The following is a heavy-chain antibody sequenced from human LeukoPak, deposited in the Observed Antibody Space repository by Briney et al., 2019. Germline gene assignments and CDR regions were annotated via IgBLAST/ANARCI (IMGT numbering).Heavy chain of an antibody. D-gene: IGHD1-26*01. V-gene: IGHV4-59*01. CDR1: GGSISSYY. Sequence: SETLSLTYTVSGGSISSYYWSWLRQPPGKGLEWIGYIYYSGSTSYNPSLKSRVTISVDTSKKQFSLKLSSVTAADTAFYYCARYIVSYPHDAFDIWGQGTMVTVSS. CDR2: IYYSGST. CDR3: ARYIVSYPHDAFDI. J-gene: IGHJ3*02.